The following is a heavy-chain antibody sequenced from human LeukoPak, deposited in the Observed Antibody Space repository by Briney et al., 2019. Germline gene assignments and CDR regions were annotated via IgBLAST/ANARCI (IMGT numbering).Heavy chain of an antibody. J-gene: IGHJ5*02. CDR1: GGSFSGYY. Sequence: SETLSLTCAVYGGSFSGYYWSWIRQPPGKGLEWIGEINHSGSTNYNPSLKSRVTISVDTSKNQFSLKLSSVTAADTAVYYCARGGGSVLLWFGELSAWGQGTLVTVSP. CDR3: ARGGGSVLLWFGELSA. V-gene: IGHV4-34*01. D-gene: IGHD3-10*01. CDR2: INHSGST.